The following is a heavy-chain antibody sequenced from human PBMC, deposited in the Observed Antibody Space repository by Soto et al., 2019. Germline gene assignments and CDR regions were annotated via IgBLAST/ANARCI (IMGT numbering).Heavy chain of an antibody. CDR1: GYTFTSYG. CDR3: ARVITSFGVVIIDYYYYMDV. J-gene: IGHJ6*03. CDR2: ISAYNGNT. V-gene: IGHV1-18*01. D-gene: IGHD3-3*01. Sequence: VASVKVSCKASGYTFTSYGISWVRQAPGEGLEWMGWISAYNGNTNYAQKLQGRVTMTTDTSTSTAYMELRSLRSDDTAVYYCARVITSFGVVIIDYYYYMDVWGKGTTVTVSS.